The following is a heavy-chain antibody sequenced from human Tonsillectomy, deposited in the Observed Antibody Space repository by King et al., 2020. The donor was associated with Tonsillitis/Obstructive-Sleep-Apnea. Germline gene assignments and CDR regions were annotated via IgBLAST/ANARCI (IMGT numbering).Heavy chain of an antibody. CDR1: GYSCTSYW. CDR3: ARLANYCSSTSCYTLGAFDI. Sequence: EQLVQSGAEVKKPGESLNISCKCSGYSCTSYWIGWVRQMPGKGLEWMGIIYPGDSDTRYSPSFQGQVTISAGKAISTAYLQWSSLKASDIAMYYCARLANYCSSTSCYTLGAFDIWGQGTMVTVSS. CDR2: IYPGDSDT. V-gene: IGHV5-51*01. D-gene: IGHD2-2*02. J-gene: IGHJ3*02.